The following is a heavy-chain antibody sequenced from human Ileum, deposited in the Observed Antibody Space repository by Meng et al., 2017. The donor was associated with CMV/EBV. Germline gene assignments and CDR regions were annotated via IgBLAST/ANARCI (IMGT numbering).Heavy chain of an antibody. Sequence: GGSLRLSCAASGFTFSDYYMSWIRQAPGKGLEWVSYISSSGSTIYYADSVKGRFTISRDNAKNSLYLQMNSLRAEDTAVYYCARDMYDFWSGYYPIFGYWGQGTLVTVSS. V-gene: IGHV3-11*04. J-gene: IGHJ4*02. CDR1: GFTFSDYY. D-gene: IGHD3-3*01. CDR2: ISSSGSTI. CDR3: ARDMYDFWSGYYPIFGY.